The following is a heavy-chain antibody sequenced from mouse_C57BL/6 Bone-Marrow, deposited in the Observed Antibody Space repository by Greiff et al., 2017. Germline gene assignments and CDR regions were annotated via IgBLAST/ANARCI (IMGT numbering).Heavy chain of an antibody. J-gene: IGHJ3*01. Sequence: VQLQQPGAELVKPGASVKMSCKASGYTFTSYWITWVKQRPGQGLEWIGDIYPCGGSTNYNEKFKSKATLTVDTSSSTAYMQLSSLTSEDSAVYDCAREGDGYSSWFAYWGQGTLVTVSA. CDR3: AREGDGYSSWFAY. D-gene: IGHD2-3*01. V-gene: IGHV1-55*01. CDR2: IYPCGGST. CDR1: GYTFTSYW.